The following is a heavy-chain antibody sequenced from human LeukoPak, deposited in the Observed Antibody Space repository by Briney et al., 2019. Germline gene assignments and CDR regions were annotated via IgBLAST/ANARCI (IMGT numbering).Heavy chain of an antibody. CDR1: GFTFSSFF. CDR2: VTGNTATT. Sequence: GGSLRLSCAASGFTFSSFFMTWVRQAPGKGLEWVSGVTGNTATTSYADSVKGRFTISRDNSKNTLYLQMNSLRAEDTAVYYCARGGSSSWYEDWFDPWGQGTLVTVSS. V-gene: IGHV3-23*01. D-gene: IGHD6-13*01. CDR3: ARGGSSSWYEDWFDP. J-gene: IGHJ5*02.